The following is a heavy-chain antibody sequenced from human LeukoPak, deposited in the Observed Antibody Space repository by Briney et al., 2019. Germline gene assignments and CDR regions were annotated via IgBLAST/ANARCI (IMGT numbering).Heavy chain of an antibody. V-gene: IGHV1-8*02. CDR2: MNPNSGNT. CDR1: GYTFNSYG. CDR3: ARIAAADSYDWYFDL. D-gene: IGHD6-13*01. Sequence: ASVKVSCKASGYTFNSYGFSWVRQATGQGLEWMGWMNPNSGNTGYAQKFQGRVTMTRNTSISTAYMELSSLRSEDTAVYYCARIAAADSYDWYFDLWGRGTLVTVSS. J-gene: IGHJ2*01.